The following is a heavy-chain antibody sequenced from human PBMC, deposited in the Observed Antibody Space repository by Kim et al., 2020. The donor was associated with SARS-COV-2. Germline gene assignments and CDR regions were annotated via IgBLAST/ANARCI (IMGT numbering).Heavy chain of an antibody. D-gene: IGHD3-22*01. J-gene: IGHJ5*02. V-gene: IGHV1-8*01. CDR3: ARGNGDYYDSSGYYPYNWFDP. CDR2: MNPNSGNT. Sequence: ASVKVSCKASGYTFTSYDINWVRQATGQGLEWMGWMNPNSGNTGYAQKFQGRVAITRNTSISTAYMELSSLRSEDTAVYYCARGNGDYYDSSGYYPYNWFDPWGQGTLVTVSS. CDR1: GYTFTSYD.